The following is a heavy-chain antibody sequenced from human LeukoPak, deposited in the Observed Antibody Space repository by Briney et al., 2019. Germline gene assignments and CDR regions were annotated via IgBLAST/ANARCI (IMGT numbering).Heavy chain of an antibody. CDR1: GFTFSIHS. Sequence: GGSLRLSCAASGFTFSIHSINWVRQAPGKGPEWVSSISSNSNYKYYADSVKGRFTVSRDNAKNLVYLQTNSLRADDTAVYYCVRDNDRSGYYPYFDYWGQGALVTVSS. D-gene: IGHD3-22*01. CDR2: ISSNSNYK. J-gene: IGHJ4*02. CDR3: VRDNDRSGYYPYFDY. V-gene: IGHV3-21*01.